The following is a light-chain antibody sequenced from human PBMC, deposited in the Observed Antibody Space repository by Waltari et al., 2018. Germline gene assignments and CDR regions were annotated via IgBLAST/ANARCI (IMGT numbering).Light chain of an antibody. CDR3: QSADSSGTYHVV. Sequence: SYELTQPPSVSVSPGQTARLTCSGAALPKQYAYWYQQKPGQAPVLVIYKDSERPSGIPERFSGSSSGTTVTLTISGVQAEDEADYYCQSADSSGTYHVVFGGGTKLTVL. J-gene: IGLJ2*01. CDR2: KDS. V-gene: IGLV3-25*03. CDR1: ALPKQY.